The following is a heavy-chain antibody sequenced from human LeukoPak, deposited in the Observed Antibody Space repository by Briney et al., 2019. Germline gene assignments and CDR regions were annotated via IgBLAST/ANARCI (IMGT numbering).Heavy chain of an antibody. J-gene: IGHJ5*02. CDR3: AKDAGIAAGWFDP. CDR2: ISSGGETI. V-gene: IGHV3-48*03. CDR1: GFTFSSYE. D-gene: IGHD6-13*01. Sequence: PGGSLRLSCAASGFTFSSYEMDWVRQAPGKGLEWVSYISSGGETIYYADSVKGRFTISSDSAKNSLYLQMNSLRAEDTAVYYCAKDAGIAAGWFDPWGQGTLVTVSS.